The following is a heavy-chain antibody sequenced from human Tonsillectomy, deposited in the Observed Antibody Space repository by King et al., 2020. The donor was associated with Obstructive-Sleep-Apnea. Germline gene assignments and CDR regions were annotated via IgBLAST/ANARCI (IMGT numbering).Heavy chain of an antibody. Sequence: VQLVESGGGLVQPGGSLRLSCAASGFTVSSNYMSWVRQAPGKGLEWVSVIYSGGSTYYADSVKGRFTISRDNSKNTLYLQMNSLRAEDTAVYYCARECNRGLPMVRGVICYYGMDVWGQGTTVTVSS. J-gene: IGHJ6*02. D-gene: IGHD3-10*01. CDR2: IYSGGST. CDR3: ARECNRGLPMVRGVICYYGMDV. CDR1: GFTVSSNY. V-gene: IGHV3-66*01.